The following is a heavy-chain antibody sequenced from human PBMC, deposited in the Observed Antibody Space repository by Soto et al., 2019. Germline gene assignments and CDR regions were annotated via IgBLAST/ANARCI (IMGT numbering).Heavy chain of an antibody. J-gene: IGHJ4*02. Sequence: EVQILESGGGLVQPGGSLRLSCVASGFTFSSHVMTWVRQAPGKGLEWVSSINPNGGSTYYAESVKGRFTISRDNFRNTVFLQMSSLRNEDTAVYYCAKGYDGLWWEGYWGQGTQVIVSS. CDR1: GFTFSSHV. D-gene: IGHD3-3*01. CDR3: AKGYDGLWWEGY. V-gene: IGHV3-23*01. CDR2: INPNGGST.